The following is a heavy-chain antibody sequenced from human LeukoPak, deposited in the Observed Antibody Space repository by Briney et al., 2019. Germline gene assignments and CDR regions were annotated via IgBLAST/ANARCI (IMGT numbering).Heavy chain of an antibody. V-gene: IGHV3-23*01. Sequence: AGGSLRLSCAASGLTYTNYGMTRVRQAPGKGLEWVSSISGSGSDTYYADSVKGRFTISRDNSKNTLYVQMVSLRAEDTAIYYCAGSSGWWAHDYWGQGTLVTVSS. CDR2: ISGSGSDT. D-gene: IGHD6-19*01. CDR3: AGSSGWWAHDY. CDR1: GLTYTNYG. J-gene: IGHJ4*02.